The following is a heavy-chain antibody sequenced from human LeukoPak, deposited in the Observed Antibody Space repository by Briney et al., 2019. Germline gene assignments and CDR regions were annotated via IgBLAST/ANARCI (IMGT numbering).Heavy chain of an antibody. J-gene: IGHJ6*02. V-gene: IGHV1-2*02. CDR1: GYTFTDYY. CDR2: INPNSGDT. Sequence: ASVKVSCKASGYTFTDYYMHWVRQAPGQGLEWMGWINPNSGDTNYAQKFQGRVTMTRDTSISTAYMELSRLRSDDTAVYYCARVRGNYYGMDVWGQGTTVTVSS. D-gene: IGHD3-16*01. CDR3: ARVRGNYYGMDV.